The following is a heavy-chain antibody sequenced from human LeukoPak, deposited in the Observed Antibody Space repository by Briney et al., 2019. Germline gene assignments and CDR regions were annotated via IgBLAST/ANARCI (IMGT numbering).Heavy chain of an antibody. CDR1: GFTFSSYW. CDR3: AREGPRGNSQFDY. V-gene: IGHV3-7*01. Sequence: GGSLRLSCAASGFTFSSYWMSWVRQAPGKGLEWVANIKQDGSEKYYVDSVKGRFTISRDNAKNSLYLQMNSLRAEDTAIYYCAREGPRGNSQFDYWGQGTLVTVSS. J-gene: IGHJ4*02. CDR2: IKQDGSEK. D-gene: IGHD4-23*01.